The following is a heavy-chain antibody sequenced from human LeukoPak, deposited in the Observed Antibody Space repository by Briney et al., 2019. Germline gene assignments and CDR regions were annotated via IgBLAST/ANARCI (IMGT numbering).Heavy chain of an antibody. CDR1: GYSFTSYW. Sequence: GESLKISCKGSGYSFTSYWIGWVRQMPGKGLEWMGIIYPGDSDTRYSPSFQGQVTISADKSISTAYLQWSSLKASGTAMYYCARPASYCSSTSCYGLDYFNYWGQGTLVTVSS. D-gene: IGHD2-2*01. V-gene: IGHV5-51*01. CDR2: IYPGDSDT. CDR3: ARPASYCSSTSCYGLDYFNY. J-gene: IGHJ4*02.